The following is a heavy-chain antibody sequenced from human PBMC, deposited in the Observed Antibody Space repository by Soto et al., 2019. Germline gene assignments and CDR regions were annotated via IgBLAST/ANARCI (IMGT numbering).Heavy chain of an antibody. J-gene: IGHJ2*01. CDR3: ASTTYDSSAYYYWYLGL. Sequence: QVELVQSGAEVKKPGSSVKVSCQASEDTFRNYAISWVRQAPGQGLEWMRGIIPSFGTANYAKKFEGRVTITADTSANTVYFELSSLRSEDTAAYYCASTTYDSSAYYYWYLGLWSRGNLVTVSS. V-gene: IGHV1-69*06. D-gene: IGHD3-22*01. CDR1: EDTFRNYA. CDR2: IIPSFGTA.